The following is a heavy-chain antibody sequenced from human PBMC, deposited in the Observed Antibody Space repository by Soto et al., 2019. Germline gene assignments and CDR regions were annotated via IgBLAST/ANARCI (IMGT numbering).Heavy chain of an antibody. CDR2: IYYSGST. V-gene: IGHV4-59*08. CDR3: ARHGAGYSSGWYVG. CDR1: GGSISSYY. D-gene: IGHD6-13*01. J-gene: IGHJ4*02. Sequence: SETLSLTCTVSGGSISSYYWSWIRQPPGKGLEWIGYIYYSGSTYYNPSLKSRVTISVDTSKNQFSLKLSSVTAADTAVYYCARHGAGYSSGWYVGWGQGALVTVSS.